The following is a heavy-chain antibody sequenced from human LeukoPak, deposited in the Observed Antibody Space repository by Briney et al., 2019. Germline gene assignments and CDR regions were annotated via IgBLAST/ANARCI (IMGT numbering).Heavy chain of an antibody. J-gene: IGHJ4*02. V-gene: IGHV3-15*01. Sequence: SGGSLRLSCAASGFSFMNAWMIWVRQAPGKGLEWVGRIKSNADGGTPDYAAPARGRFTISRDDSKNTLYLQMNSLKTEDTVVYYCTTFYHEYSPYWGRGTLVTVSS. CDR2: IKSNADGGTP. CDR1: GFSFMNAW. D-gene: IGHD2/OR15-2a*01. CDR3: TTFYHEYSPY.